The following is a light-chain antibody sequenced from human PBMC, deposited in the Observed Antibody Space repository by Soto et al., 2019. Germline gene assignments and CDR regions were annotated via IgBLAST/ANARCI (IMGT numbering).Light chain of an antibody. V-gene: IGKV1-39*01. CDR3: QQSYSTLIT. CDR2: AAS. CDR1: QSISNY. Sequence: DIQITQSPSSLSASLGDRVTITCRASQSISNYLNWYQQKPGKAPKLLIYAASSLQSGVPSRFSGSGSGTDFTLTISSLQPEDFATYYCQQSYSTLITFGQGTRLEIK. J-gene: IGKJ5*01.